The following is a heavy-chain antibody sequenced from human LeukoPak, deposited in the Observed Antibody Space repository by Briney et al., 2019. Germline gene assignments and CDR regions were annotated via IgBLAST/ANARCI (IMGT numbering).Heavy chain of an antibody. J-gene: IGHJ4*02. CDR3: ARDSSGGSCYDY. CDR1: GFTFSSYA. D-gene: IGHD2-15*01. Sequence: PGGSLRLSCAASGFTFSSYAMEWVRQAPGKGLEWVSSITGSSDSIYYADSVKGRFTISRDNAKNSLYLQMNSLRAEDTAVYYCARDSSGGSCYDYWGQGTLVTVSS. V-gene: IGHV3-21*01. CDR2: ITGSSDSI.